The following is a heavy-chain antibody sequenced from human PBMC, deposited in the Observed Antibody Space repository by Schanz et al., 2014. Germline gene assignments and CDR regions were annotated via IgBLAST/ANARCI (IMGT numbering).Heavy chain of an antibody. Sequence: EVQLVESGGGLVKPGGFLRLSCAASGFTFSDAWMNWVRQAPGKGLQWVARIKSKTDGGTRDYSAPVKGRFTISTDDSKNTVSLQRNGLQAEERAVYYCTADLWFGAVWGVWWGQGTLVTVSS. CDR1: GFTFSDAW. V-gene: IGHV3-15*01. CDR3: TADLWFGAVWGVW. CDR2: IKSKTDGGTR. D-gene: IGHD3-10*01. J-gene: IGHJ4*02.